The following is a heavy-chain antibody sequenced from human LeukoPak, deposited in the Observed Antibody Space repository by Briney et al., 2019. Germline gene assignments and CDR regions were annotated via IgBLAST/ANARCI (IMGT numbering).Heavy chain of an antibody. CDR3: ARGSRTFDY. D-gene: IGHD6-19*01. CDR2: TYNSGTT. CDR1: SGSISNYE. J-gene: IGHJ4*02. Sequence: SSETLSLTCIVPSGSISNYEWSWIRQSPGKGLEWIGYTYNSGTTTYNPSLKSPVTISVDKSKKQFTLILSSVTAADTAVYYCARGSRTFDYWGQGTLVTVSS. V-gene: IGHV4-59*01.